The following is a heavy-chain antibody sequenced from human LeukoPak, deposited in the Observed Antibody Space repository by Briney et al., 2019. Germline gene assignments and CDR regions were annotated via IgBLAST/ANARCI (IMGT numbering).Heavy chain of an antibody. Sequence: GGSLRLSCAASGFTFSSYDMHWVRQATGKGLEWVSAIGTAGDTYYPGSVKGRFTISRENAKNSLYLQMNSLRAEDTAVYYCAAVSTKTYYYGLDVWGQGTTVTVSS. CDR2: IGTAGDT. CDR1: GFTFSSYD. CDR3: AAVSTKTYYYGLDV. D-gene: IGHD4-17*01. V-gene: IGHV3-13*01. J-gene: IGHJ6*02.